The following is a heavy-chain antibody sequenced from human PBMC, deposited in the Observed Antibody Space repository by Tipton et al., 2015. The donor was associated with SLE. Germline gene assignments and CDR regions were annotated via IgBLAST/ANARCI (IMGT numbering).Heavy chain of an antibody. CDR2: VRSKANSHAT. CDR1: GFTFSSSA. D-gene: IGHD3-22*01. J-gene: IGHJ4*02. CDR3: ARHGYDSGFDF. V-gene: IGHV3-73*01. Sequence: SLRLSCAASGFTFSSSAIHWVRQASGKGLEWVGRVRSKANSHATGYAASVRGRFIISRDDSKNTAFLQMNSLKTEDTAVYYCARHGYDSGFDFWGQGTPVTVSS.